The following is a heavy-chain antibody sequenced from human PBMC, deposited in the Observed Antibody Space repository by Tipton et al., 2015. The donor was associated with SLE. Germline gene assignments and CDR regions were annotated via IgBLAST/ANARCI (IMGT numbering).Heavy chain of an antibody. CDR1: GGSISSGGYS. CDR3: ARASVECSSTSCYGRQLDN. V-gene: IGHV4-61*08. J-gene: IGHJ4*02. CDR2: IYYSGST. Sequence: TLSLTCAVSGGSISSGGYSWSWIRQPPGKGLEWIATIYYSGSTNYNPSLKSRVTISEDTSKNQFSLKLSSVTAADTAVYYCARASVECSSTSCYGRQLDNWGQGTLVTVSS. D-gene: IGHD2-2*01.